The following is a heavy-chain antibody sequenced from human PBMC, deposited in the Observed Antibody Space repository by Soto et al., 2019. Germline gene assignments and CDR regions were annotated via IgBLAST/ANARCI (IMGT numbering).Heavy chain of an antibody. CDR2: IIPMFGTA. J-gene: IGHJ6*02. CDR3: ARRYCISSSCYLYGMDV. D-gene: IGHD2-15*01. CDR1: GGTFSTYA. Sequence: QVQLVQSGAEVKKPGSSVKVSCKASGGTFSTYAISWVRQAPGQGLEWMGGIIPMFGTANYAQMFQGRVTITADESTSTAYMELSSLRSEDTAVFYCARRYCISSSCYLYGMDVWGQGTTVTVSS. V-gene: IGHV1-69*12.